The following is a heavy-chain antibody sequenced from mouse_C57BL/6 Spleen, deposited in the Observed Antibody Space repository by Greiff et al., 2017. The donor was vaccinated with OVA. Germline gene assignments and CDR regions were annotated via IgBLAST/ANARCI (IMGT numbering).Heavy chain of an antibody. Sequence: EVQVVESGGGLVKPGGSLKLSCAASGFTFSSYTMSWVRQTPEKRLEWVATISGGGGNTYYPDSVKGRFTISRDNAKNTLYLQMSSLRSEDTALYYCARQRGYDPHWYFDVWGTGTTVTVSS. CDR2: ISGGGGNT. CDR1: GFTFSSYT. J-gene: IGHJ1*03. V-gene: IGHV5-9*01. D-gene: IGHD2-2*01. CDR3: ARQRGYDPHWYFDV.